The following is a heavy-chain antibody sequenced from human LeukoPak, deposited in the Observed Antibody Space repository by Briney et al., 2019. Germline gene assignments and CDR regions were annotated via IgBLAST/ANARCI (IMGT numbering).Heavy chain of an antibody. J-gene: IGHJ5*02. CDR1: GFTSSSYW. CDR2: ISGDGTAR. D-gene: IGHD3-10*01. CDR3: VRGRGSYGWFDP. Sequence: GGSLRLPCAASGFTSSSYWMHWVRQVPGKGLVWVSRISGDGTARNYADSVKGRFTISRDDAKNTVDLQMNSLRGEDTAVYYCVRGRGSYGWFDPWGQGTLVTVSS. V-gene: IGHV3-74*01.